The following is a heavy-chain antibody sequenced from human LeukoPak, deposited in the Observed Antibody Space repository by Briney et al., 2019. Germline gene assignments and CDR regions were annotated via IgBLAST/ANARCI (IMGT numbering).Heavy chain of an antibody. J-gene: IGHJ4*02. Sequence: EASETLSLTCAVYGGSFSGYYWSWIRQPPVKGLEWIGEINHSGSTNYNPSLKSRVTISVDTSKNQFSLKLSSVTAADTAVYYCARWSTSSDYWGQGTLVTVSS. D-gene: IGHD2-2*01. V-gene: IGHV4-34*01. CDR2: INHSGST. CDR3: ARWSTSSDY. CDR1: GGSFSGYY.